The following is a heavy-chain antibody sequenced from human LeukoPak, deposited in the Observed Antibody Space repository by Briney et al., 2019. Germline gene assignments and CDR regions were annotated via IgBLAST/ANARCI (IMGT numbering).Heavy chain of an antibody. Sequence: ASVKVSCKTSGYTFATYFMHWVRQAPGQGLEWMGYIKPSSGVTNYAQKFRGRVTMTWDTSISTAYIELSGLTSDDTAIYYCARPTYCGSDCYFNFDYWGQGTLVPSPQ. V-gene: IGHV1-2*02. CDR3: ARPTYCGSDCYFNFDY. CDR2: IKPSSGVT. D-gene: IGHD2-21*02. J-gene: IGHJ4*02. CDR1: GYTFATYF.